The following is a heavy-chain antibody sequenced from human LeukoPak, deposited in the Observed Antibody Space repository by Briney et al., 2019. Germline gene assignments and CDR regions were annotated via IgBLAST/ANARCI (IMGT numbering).Heavy chain of an antibody. J-gene: IGHJ4*02. CDR3: AKVVQYTASTGTGLDY. Sequence: GGSLRLSCAASGFTFINYGMHWVRQAPGKGLDWVAVIWYDGSCKYYADSVKGRFTISRDNSKNTLYLQMNSLRAEDTAIYYCAKVVQYTASTGTGLDYWGQGTLVTVSS. D-gene: IGHD1-1*01. CDR1: GFTFINYG. V-gene: IGHV3-33*06. CDR2: IWYDGSCK.